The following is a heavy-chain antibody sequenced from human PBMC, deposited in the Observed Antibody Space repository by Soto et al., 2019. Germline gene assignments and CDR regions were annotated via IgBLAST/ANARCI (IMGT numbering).Heavy chain of an antibody. V-gene: IGHV4-31*03. J-gene: IGHJ5*02. CDR1: GGSISSGGYY. Sequence: QVQLQESGPGLVKPSQTLSLTCTVSGGSISSGGYYWSWIRQHPGKGLEWIGYIYYSGSTYYNPSLKSRVTISVDTPKNQFSLKLSSVTAADTAVYYCARGSYGSGRPNWFDPWGQGTLVTVSS. CDR3: ARGSYGSGRPNWFDP. D-gene: IGHD3-10*01. CDR2: IYYSGST.